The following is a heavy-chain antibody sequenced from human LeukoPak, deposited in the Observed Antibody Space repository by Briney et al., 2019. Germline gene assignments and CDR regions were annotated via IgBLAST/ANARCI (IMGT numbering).Heavy chain of an antibody. CDR1: GFTFSSYA. Sequence: PGGSLRLSCAASGFTFSSYAMSWVRQAPGKGLEGVSAISGSGGSTYYADSVKGRFTISRDNSKNTLYLQMNSPRAEDTAAYYCAKAPFITFFDYWGQGTLVTVSS. CDR2: ISGSGGST. CDR3: AKAPFITFFDY. D-gene: IGHD3-10*01. J-gene: IGHJ4*02. V-gene: IGHV3-23*01.